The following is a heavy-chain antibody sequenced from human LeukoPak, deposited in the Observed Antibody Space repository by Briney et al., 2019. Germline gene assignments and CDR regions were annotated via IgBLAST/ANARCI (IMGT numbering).Heavy chain of an antibody. J-gene: IGHJ4*02. Sequence: PGGSLRLSCAASGFTFSSYSMNWVRQAPGKGLEWVSSISSSSSYIYYADSVKGRFTISRDNSKNTLYLQMNSLRAEDTAVYYCAKDLGITMVRGVILREGYFDYWGQGTLVTVSS. D-gene: IGHD3-10*01. CDR2: ISSSSSYI. CDR3: AKDLGITMVRGVILREGYFDY. CDR1: GFTFSSYS. V-gene: IGHV3-21*04.